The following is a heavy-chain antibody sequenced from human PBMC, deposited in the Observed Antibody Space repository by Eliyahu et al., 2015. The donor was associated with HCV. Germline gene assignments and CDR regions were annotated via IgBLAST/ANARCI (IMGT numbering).Heavy chain of an antibody. V-gene: IGHV4-39*01. CDR2: VYYGGAA. Sequence: QLQLQESGPGLVKPSETLSLTCXVSGASTSSDYFFWDWIRQPPGKGLEWVASVYYGGAAYYTPSLKSRVTISVDTSKNQFSLMLGSVTAADTAVYYCARRNIGAIEYWGQGTLVSVSS. CDR3: ARRNIGAIEY. CDR1: GASTSSDYFF. J-gene: IGHJ4*02. D-gene: IGHD1-26*01.